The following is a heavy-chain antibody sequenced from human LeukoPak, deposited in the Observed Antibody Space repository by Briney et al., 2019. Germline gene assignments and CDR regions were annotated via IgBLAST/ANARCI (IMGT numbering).Heavy chain of an antibody. CDR1: GGSFSGYY. CDR3: ASHTSGSYRYYFDY. D-gene: IGHD1-26*01. J-gene: IGHJ4*02. V-gene: IGHV4-34*01. Sequence: SETLSLTCAVYGGSFSGYYWSWIRQPPGKGLEWIGSIYYSGSTDYNPSLKSRVTISVDTSKNQFSLKLSSVTAADTAVYYCASHTSGSYRYYFDYWGQGTLVTVSS. CDR2: IYYSGST.